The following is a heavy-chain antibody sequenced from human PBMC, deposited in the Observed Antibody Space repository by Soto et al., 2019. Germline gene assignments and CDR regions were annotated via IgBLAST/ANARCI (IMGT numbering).Heavy chain of an antibody. CDR2: ISSSSSYT. D-gene: IGHD2-8*01. Sequence: GGSLRLSCAASGFTFSDYYMSWIRQAPGKGLEWVSYISSSSSYTNYADSVKGRFTISRDNAKNSLYLQMNSLRAEDTAVYYCARTPDCTNGVCSAGFDYWGQGTLVTVSS. CDR1: GFTFSDYY. V-gene: IGHV3-11*06. J-gene: IGHJ4*02. CDR3: ARTPDCTNGVCSAGFDY.